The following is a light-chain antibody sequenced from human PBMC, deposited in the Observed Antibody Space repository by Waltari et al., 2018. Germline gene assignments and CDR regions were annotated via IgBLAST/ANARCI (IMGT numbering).Light chain of an antibody. V-gene: IGKV1-5*03. J-gene: IGKJ4*01. CDR2: WTS. Sequence: DIQMTQSPSTLSASVGDGVTITCRASQSIGTCLAWYQQKPGAAPKLLIDWTSRLQGGVPSRFSGSGSGTEFTLTVSSLQPDDFAIYYCEQYITWPLSFGGGTKVELK. CDR1: QSIGTC. CDR3: EQYITWPLS.